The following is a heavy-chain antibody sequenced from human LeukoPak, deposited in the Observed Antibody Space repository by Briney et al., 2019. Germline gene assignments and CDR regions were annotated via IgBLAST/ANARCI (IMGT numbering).Heavy chain of an antibody. CDR1: GDTVSSTNAA. J-gene: IGHJ4*02. CDR2: TYYRSKWYF. Sequence: SQTLSLTCVISGDTVSSTNAAWNWVRQSPSRGLEWLGRTYYRSKWYFDYAVSVKSRITIDPDTSKNQFSLQSNSVTPEDTAVYYCVAQGSGISRGPPHYWGQGTLVTVSS. V-gene: IGHV6-1*01. D-gene: IGHD2-15*01. CDR3: VAQGSGISRGPPHY.